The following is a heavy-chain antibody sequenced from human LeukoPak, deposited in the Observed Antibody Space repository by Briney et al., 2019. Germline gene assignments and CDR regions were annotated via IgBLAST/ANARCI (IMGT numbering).Heavy chain of an antibody. Sequence: PSGTLSLTCTVSGGSISSSNWWSWVRQPPGKGLEWIGEIYHSGSSNYNPSLKSRVTISVDKSKNEFSLKLTSVIAADTAVYYCARFYYDSSGYQYFDYWGQGTLVTVSS. J-gene: IGHJ4*02. CDR3: ARFYYDSSGYQYFDY. CDR1: GGSISSSNW. V-gene: IGHV4-4*02. CDR2: IYHSGSS. D-gene: IGHD3-22*01.